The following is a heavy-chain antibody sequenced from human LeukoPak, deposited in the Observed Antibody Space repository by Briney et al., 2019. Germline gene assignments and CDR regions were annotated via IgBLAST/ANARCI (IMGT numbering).Heavy chain of an antibody. CDR2: TSYDGSYK. Sequence: SGGSLRLSCAASGFTFSSYGMHWVRQAPGKGLEWVAVTSYDGSYKYYADSVKGRFTISRDSSKNTLFLEMNSLRTEDTAVYFCAKGTHCNGGSCFQSLPYGMDVWGQGTTVTVSS. CDR1: GFTFSSYG. J-gene: IGHJ6*02. D-gene: IGHD2-15*01. CDR3: AKGTHCNGGSCFQSLPYGMDV. V-gene: IGHV3-30*18.